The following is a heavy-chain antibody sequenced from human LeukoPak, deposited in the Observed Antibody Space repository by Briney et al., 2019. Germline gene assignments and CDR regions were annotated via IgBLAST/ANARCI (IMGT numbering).Heavy chain of an antibody. CDR1: GGSIISYY. D-gene: IGHD3-22*01. V-gene: IGHV4-59*08. Sequence: SETLSLTCSVSGGSIISYYWTWIRQPPGKGLEWIGNVDYSGSTNYNTSLKSRVTISIDTSKTHFSLNLTSVTAADTAVYYCARWYDRSGYYLFDYWGQGTLVSVSS. J-gene: IGHJ4*02. CDR2: VDYSGST. CDR3: ARWYDRSGYYLFDY.